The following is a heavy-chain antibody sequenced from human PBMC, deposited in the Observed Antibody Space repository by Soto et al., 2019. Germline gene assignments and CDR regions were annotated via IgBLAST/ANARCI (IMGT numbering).Heavy chain of an antibody. CDR1: GGSISSYY. Sequence: QVQLQESGPGLVKPSETLSLTCTVSGGSISSYYWSWIRQPPGKGLEWIGYIYYSGSTNYNPSLKSRVTISVDTSKNQFFLKVSSVTAADTAVYYCARGGSSYPYYMDVWGKGTTVTVSS. V-gene: IGHV4-59*01. CDR3: ARGGSSYPYYMDV. J-gene: IGHJ6*03. CDR2: IYYSGST. D-gene: IGHD2-15*01.